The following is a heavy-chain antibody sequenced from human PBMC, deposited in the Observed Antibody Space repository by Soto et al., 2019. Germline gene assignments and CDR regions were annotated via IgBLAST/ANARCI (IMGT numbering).Heavy chain of an antibody. Sequence: SETLSLTCTVSGGSISSSSYYWGWIRQPPGKGLEWIGSIYYSGSTYYNPSLKSRVTISVDTSKNQFSLKLSSVTAADTAVYYCARHVLGGRSSSWYVSYYYYYGMDVWGQRTTVTVSS. D-gene: IGHD6-13*01. CDR1: GGSISSSSYY. CDR2: IYYSGST. V-gene: IGHV4-39*01. CDR3: ARHVLGGRSSSWYVSYYYYYGMDV. J-gene: IGHJ6*02.